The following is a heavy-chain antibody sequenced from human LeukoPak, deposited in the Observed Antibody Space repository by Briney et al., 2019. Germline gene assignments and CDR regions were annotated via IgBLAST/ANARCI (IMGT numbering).Heavy chain of an antibody. CDR2: IYHSGST. CDR1: GGSISSSNW. Sequence: SGTLSLTCAVSGGSISSSNWWSWVRQPPGKGLEWIGEIYHSGSTNYNPSLKSRVTISVDKSKNQFSLKLSSVTAADTAVYYCARAHGSGTYYLTYFDSWGQGTLVTVSS. V-gene: IGHV4-4*02. CDR3: ARAHGSGTYYLTYFDS. D-gene: IGHD3-10*01. J-gene: IGHJ4*02.